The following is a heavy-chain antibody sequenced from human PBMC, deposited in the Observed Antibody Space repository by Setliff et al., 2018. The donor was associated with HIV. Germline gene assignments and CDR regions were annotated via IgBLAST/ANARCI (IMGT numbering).Heavy chain of an antibody. CDR1: GGSISRDSFY. J-gene: IGHJ5*02. CDR3: AGDSGYPSNWFDP. V-gene: IGHV4-39*02. Sequence: SETLSLTCTVSGGSISRDSFYWGWFRQPPGEGLEWIGSIYYSGTTYYAPSLETRLTISVDTPTNQFSLKLTSVTAADTAMYFCAGDSGYPSNWFDPWGQGILVTVSS. CDR2: IYYSGTT. D-gene: IGHD3-22*01.